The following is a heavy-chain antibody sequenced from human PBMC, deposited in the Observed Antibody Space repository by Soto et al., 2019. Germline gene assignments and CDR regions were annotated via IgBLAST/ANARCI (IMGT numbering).Heavy chain of an antibody. CDR2: ISYDGSNK. J-gene: IGHJ4*02. CDR1: GFTFSTYG. V-gene: IGHV3-30*18. CDR3: TNGRYYGSGSYDYFDY. Sequence: GSLRLSCAAPGFTFSTYGMHWVRQAPSKGLEWVAVISYDGSNKYYADSVKGRFTISRDNSKNTLYLQMNSLRAEDTAVYYCTNGRYYGSGSYDYFDYWGQGTLVTVST. D-gene: IGHD3-10*01.